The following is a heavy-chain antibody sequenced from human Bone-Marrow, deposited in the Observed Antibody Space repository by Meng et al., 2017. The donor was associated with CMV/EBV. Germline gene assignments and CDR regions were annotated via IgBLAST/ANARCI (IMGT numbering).Heavy chain of an antibody. CDR1: GGSISSYY. D-gene: IGHD2-2*02. J-gene: IGHJ5*02. CDR3: ARGGGIVVVPAAIREKEFAP. Sequence: SETLSLTCTVSGGSISSYYWSWIRQPPGKGLEWIGYIYYSGSTNYNPSLKSRVTISVDTSKNQFSLKLSSVTAADTAVYYCARGGGIVVVPAAIREKEFAPWGPGTRVTGAS. CDR2: IYYSGST. V-gene: IGHV4-59*01.